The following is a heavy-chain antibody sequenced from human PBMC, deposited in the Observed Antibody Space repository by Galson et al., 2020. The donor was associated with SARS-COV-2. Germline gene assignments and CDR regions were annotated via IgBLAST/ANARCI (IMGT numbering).Heavy chain of an antibody. CDR2: ISYDGSDK. CDR1: GFTFNTYP. CDR3: ARAPSRVFWRSDRCDVDL. J-gene: IGHJ2*01. V-gene: IGHV3-30*04. Sequence: GESLKISCAASGFTFNTYPIHWVRQAPGKGLEWVAVISYDGSDKYYGDSVKGRFTISRDNPKNTLYLQMNSLRVDDMAVYYCARAPSRVFWRSDRCDVDLSGRGTLGTVSS. D-gene: IGHD3-16*02.